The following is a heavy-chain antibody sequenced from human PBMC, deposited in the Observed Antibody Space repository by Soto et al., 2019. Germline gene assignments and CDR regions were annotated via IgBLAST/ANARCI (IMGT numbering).Heavy chain of an antibody. V-gene: IGHV3-64D*06. CDR2: ITNTGGST. CDR1: GFTFSSYA. Sequence: GGSLRLSCSASGFTFSSYAMHWVRQAPGKGLEYVSAITNTGGSTYYAESVKGRFTISRDNSKNTLYLQMSSLRTEDTSVYYCVKASESYYYDYWGQGTLVTVSS. D-gene: IGHD1-26*01. CDR3: VKASESYYYDY. J-gene: IGHJ4*02.